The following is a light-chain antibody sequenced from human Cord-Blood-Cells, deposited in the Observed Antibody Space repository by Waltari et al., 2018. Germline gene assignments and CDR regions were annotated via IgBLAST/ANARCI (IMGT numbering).Light chain of an antibody. CDR3: CSYAGSSTFVV. CDR1: SSDVGSYNF. CDR2: EGS. V-gene: IGLV2-23*03. J-gene: IGLJ2*01. Sequence: QSALTQPASVSGPPGQPTTISCTGTSSDVGSYNFFAWYQQHPGKAPKPMIYEGSKRPSGVSNRFSGSKSGNTASLTISGLQAEDEADYYCCSYAGSSTFVVFGGGTKLTVL.